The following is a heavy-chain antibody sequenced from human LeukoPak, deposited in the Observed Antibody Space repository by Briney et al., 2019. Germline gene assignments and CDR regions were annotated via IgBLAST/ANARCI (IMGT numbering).Heavy chain of an antibody. CDR2: TKNKADGYTT. J-gene: IGHJ4*02. D-gene: IGHD3-16*01. Sequence: GGSLRLSCAASGSTFSPHHMDWVRQSPGQGPEWVGLTKNKADGYTTIYAASVKGRFTISRDDSKNSVYLQMDSLKTEDTAMYYCGDLGRGGTDHWGQGTLVTVSS. CDR3: GDLGRGGTDH. CDR1: GSTFSPHH. V-gene: IGHV3-72*01.